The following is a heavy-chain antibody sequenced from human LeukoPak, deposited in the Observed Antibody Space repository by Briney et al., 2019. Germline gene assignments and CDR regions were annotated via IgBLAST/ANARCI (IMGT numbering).Heavy chain of an antibody. Sequence: PGGSLRLSCAASGFTVSSNYMSWVRQAPGKGLEWVSVIYSGGSTYYADSVKGRFTISRGNSKNTLYLQMNSLRAEDTAVYYCACPSPPLDTAMASHYYYYMDVWGKGTTVTISS. CDR2: IYSGGST. J-gene: IGHJ6*03. D-gene: IGHD5-18*01. CDR3: ACPSPPLDTAMASHYYYYMDV. V-gene: IGHV3-66*01. CDR1: GFTVSSNY.